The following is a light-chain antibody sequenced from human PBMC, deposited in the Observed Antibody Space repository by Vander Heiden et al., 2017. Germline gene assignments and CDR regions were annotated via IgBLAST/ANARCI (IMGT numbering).Light chain of an antibody. J-gene: IGKJ2*01. CDR3: QQSYNSPYT. Sequence: DIQMTQSPSSLSASVGDRVTITCRASQSISNYLNRYQHKPGKAPNLLIYGASSLQSGVPSTFSGSGSGTDFTLTITSLQPEDFATYYCQQSYNSPYTFGQGTKLEIK. CDR2: GAS. V-gene: IGKV1-39*01. CDR1: QSISNY.